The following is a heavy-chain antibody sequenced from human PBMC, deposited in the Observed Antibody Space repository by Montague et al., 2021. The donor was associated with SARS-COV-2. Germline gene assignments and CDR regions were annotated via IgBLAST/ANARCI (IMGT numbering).Heavy chain of an antibody. CDR2: ISFRSERI. J-gene: IGHJ6*02. Sequence: SLRLSCAASGFNFRDKSINWVRQAPGKGLEWVAHISFRSERIFYGDSVKGRFTISRDDAKNSLYLQMNSPRAEDTALYYCARDSPRGYAMDDWGQGTMVTVSS. CDR3: ARDSPRGYAMDD. D-gene: IGHD3-16*01. V-gene: IGHV3-48*04. CDR1: GFNFRDKS.